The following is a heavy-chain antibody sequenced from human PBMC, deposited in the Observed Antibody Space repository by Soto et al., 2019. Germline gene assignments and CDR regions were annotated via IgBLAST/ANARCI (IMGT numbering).Heavy chain of an antibody. D-gene: IGHD3-22*01. V-gene: IGHV4-4*02. CDR2: IYHSGST. CDR1: SGSISSSNW. J-gene: IGHJ4*02. Sequence: SETLSLTCAVSSGSISSSNWWSWVRQPPGKGLEWIGEIYHSGSTYYNPSLKSRVTISVDRSKNQFSLKLSSVTAADTAVYYCARAGSGYYLGFDYWGQGTLVTVSS. CDR3: ARAGSGYYLGFDY.